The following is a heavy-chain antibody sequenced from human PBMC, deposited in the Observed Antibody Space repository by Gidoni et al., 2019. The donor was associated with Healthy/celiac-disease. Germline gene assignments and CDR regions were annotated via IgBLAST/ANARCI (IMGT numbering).Heavy chain of an antibody. CDR3: ARGGRIGSSSWYVIQH. V-gene: IGHV3-48*01. J-gene: IGHJ1*01. D-gene: IGHD6-13*01. Sequence: EVQLVESGGGLVQPGGSLRLFCAASGFTFRSYSMNWVRQAPGKGLEWVSYISSSSSTIYYADSVKGRFTISRDNAKNSLYLQMNSLRAEDTAVYYCARGGRIGSSSWYVIQHWGQGTLVTVSS. CDR1: GFTFRSYS. CDR2: ISSSSSTI.